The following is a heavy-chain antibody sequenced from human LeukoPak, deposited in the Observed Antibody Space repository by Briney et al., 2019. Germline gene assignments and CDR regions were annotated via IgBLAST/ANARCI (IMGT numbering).Heavy chain of an antibody. V-gene: IGHV1-2*02. CDR3: ARDHRLGRTGYDMPAD. CDR2: LNPRSGAT. CDR1: GYTFVDDY. Sequence: GASVKVSCKASGYTFVDDYMYWVRQAPGQGFEWIGWLNPRSGATKYAQKFQARVTMTRDTSTSTGYMELTRLTADDTAVYYCARDHRLGRTGYDMPADWGQGTRVIVSS. J-gene: IGHJ4*02. D-gene: IGHD5-12*01.